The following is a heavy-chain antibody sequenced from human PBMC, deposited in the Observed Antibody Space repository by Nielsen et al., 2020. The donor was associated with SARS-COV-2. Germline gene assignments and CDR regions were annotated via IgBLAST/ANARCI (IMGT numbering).Heavy chain of an antibody. CDR2: IIPIFGTA. J-gene: IGHJ6*02. D-gene: IGHD3/OR15-3a*01. CDR3: ARARATIFGLVMSYGMDV. CDR1: GYTFTGYY. V-gene: IGHV1-69*06. Sequence: SVKVSCKASGYTFTGYYMHWVRQAPGQGLEWMGGIIPIFGTANYAQKFQGRVTITADKSTSTAYMELSSLRSEDTAVYYCARARATIFGLVMSYGMDVWGQGTTVTVSS.